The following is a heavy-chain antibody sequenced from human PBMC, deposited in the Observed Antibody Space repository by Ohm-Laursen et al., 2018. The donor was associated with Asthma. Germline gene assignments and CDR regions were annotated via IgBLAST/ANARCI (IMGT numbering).Heavy chain of an antibody. V-gene: IGHV3-30*04. J-gene: IGHJ6*02. Sequence: SLRLSCSASRFNFNRYALHWARQAPGKGLECVALISYDGSTESYADSVKGRFTISRDNFKNTVHLDMNSLRAEDTAVYHCAKGIVPVYYYGLDVWGQGTTVTVSS. CDR3: AKGIVPVYYYGLDV. CDR2: ISYDGSTE. D-gene: IGHD1-26*01. CDR1: RFNFNRYA.